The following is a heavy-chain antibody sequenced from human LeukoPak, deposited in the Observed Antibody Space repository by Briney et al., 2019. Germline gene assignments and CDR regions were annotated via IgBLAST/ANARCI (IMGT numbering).Heavy chain of an antibody. CDR1: GFTFDDYA. J-gene: IGHJ4*02. Sequence: SGGSLRLSCAASGFTFDDYAMHWVRQAPGKSLEWVSLISGDGGSTNYADSVKGRFTISRDNAKNTLYLQMNSLRAEDTALYYCARNWNYYDQWGQGTLVTVSS. CDR2: ISGDGGST. D-gene: IGHD1-1*01. V-gene: IGHV3-43*02. CDR3: ARNWNYYDQ.